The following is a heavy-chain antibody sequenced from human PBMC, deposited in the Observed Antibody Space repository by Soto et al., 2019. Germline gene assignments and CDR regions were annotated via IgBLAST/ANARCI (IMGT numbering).Heavy chain of an antibody. CDR2: ISSNGGST. Sequence: GGSLRLSCSASGFTFSSYAMHWVRQAPGKGLEYVSAISSNGGSTYYADSVKGRFTISRDNSKNTLYLQMSSLRAEDTAVYYCVKDSSSWYYYYYYGMDVWGQGTTVTVS. CDR1: GFTFSSYA. V-gene: IGHV3-64D*06. J-gene: IGHJ6*02. D-gene: IGHD6-13*01. CDR3: VKDSSSWYYYYYYGMDV.